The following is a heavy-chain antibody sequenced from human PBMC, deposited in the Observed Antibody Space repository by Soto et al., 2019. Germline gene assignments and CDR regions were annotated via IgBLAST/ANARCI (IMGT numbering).Heavy chain of an antibody. CDR3: AIHPQCGGACYSSMDV. V-gene: IGHV5-51*01. D-gene: IGHD2-21*01. CDR2: IYPGDSDT. CDR1: GNSFNSYW. Sequence: GEALQISCKGSGNSFNSYWIGWVRQMPGKGLEGMGIIYPGDSDTRYSPSFQGQVTISADKSISTAYLQWSSLKASDTAMYYCAIHPQCGGACYSSMDVWDQGTTVTVSS. J-gene: IGHJ6*02.